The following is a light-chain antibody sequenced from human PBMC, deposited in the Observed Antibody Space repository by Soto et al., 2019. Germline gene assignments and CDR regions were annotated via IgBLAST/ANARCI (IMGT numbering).Light chain of an antibody. CDR3: QQHNSFPRS. Sequence: DIQMTQSPSTLSASVLGRGRVGFLASQSITNWLAWYQHKPGNAPKLLVYAASTLQSGVPSRFSGSGSGTEFTLTISSLQPEDYATYYCQQHNSFPRSFGQGTKVDIK. V-gene: IGKV1-5*01. CDR2: AAS. CDR1: QSITNW. J-gene: IGKJ2*01.